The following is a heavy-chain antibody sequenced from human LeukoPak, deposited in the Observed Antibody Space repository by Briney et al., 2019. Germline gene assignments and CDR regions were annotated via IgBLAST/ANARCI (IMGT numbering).Heavy chain of an antibody. J-gene: IGHJ4*02. CDR3: ARNSSSANNGGFVY. CDR2: IYYSGST. CDR1: GASIRGSSYY. V-gene: IGHV4-39*01. D-gene: IGHD2-2*01. Sequence: SETLSLPCTVSGASIRGSSYYWPWIPQTPGKGLDLIGSIYYSGSTHYSPSLKSRVTLSVYTSMNQFSLRLTSVPAADTAAYLCARNSSSANNGGFVYWGQGILVTVSS.